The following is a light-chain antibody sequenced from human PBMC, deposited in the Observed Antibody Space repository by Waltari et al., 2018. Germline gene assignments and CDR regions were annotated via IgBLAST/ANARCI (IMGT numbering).Light chain of an antibody. CDR2: DVT. Sequence: QSALAQPASVSGSPGQSITISCTGTSSDVGGYNFFPWYQQPPGKAPKLMIYDVTRWPSGVSNRFSGSKSGNTASLTISGLQAEDEADYYCTSYTSTNTVVFGGGTKVTVL. V-gene: IGLV2-14*01. CDR1: SSDVGGYNF. J-gene: IGLJ2*01. CDR3: TSYTSTNTVV.